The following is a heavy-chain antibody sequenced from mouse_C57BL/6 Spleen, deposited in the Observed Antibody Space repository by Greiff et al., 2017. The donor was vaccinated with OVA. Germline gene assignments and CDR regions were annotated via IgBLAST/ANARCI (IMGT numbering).Heavy chain of an antibody. V-gene: IGHV1-22*01. J-gene: IGHJ2*01. CDR1: GYTFTDYN. Sequence: VQLQQSGPELVKPGASVKMSCKASGYTFTDYNMHWVKQSHGKSLEWIGYINPNNGGTSYNQKFKGKATLTVNKSSSTAYMELRSLTSEESAVYYCASNDYDRRFFDYWGQGTTLTVSS. CDR3: ASNDYDRRFFDY. CDR2: INPNNGGT. D-gene: IGHD2-4*01.